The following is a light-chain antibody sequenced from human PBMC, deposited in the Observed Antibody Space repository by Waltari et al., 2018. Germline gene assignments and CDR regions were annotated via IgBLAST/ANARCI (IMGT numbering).Light chain of an antibody. CDR1: QSVSSY. CDR3: QQRSNWGYT. V-gene: IGKV3-11*01. CDR2: DAS. Sequence: EIVLTQSPDKKKKKKKKRKNPSSRASQSVSSYLAWYQQKPGQAPRLLIYDASNRATGIPARFSGSGSGTDFTLTISSLEPEDFAVYYCQQRSNWGYTFGQGTKLEIK. J-gene: IGKJ2*01.